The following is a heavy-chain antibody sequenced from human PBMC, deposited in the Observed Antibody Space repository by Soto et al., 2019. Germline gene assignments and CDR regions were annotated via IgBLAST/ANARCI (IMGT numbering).Heavy chain of an antibody. J-gene: IGHJ4*02. Sequence: QVQLQESGPGLVKPSETLSLTCTVSGGSISSYYWSWIRQPPGKGLEWIGYIYYRGSTNYNPSLKSRVTISVDTSKSQFSLKLSSVTAADTAVYYCARVTKVRGVIFFDCWGQGTLVTVSS. CDR2: IYYRGST. CDR3: ARVTKVRGVIFFDC. V-gene: IGHV4-59*01. D-gene: IGHD3-10*01. CDR1: GGSISSYY.